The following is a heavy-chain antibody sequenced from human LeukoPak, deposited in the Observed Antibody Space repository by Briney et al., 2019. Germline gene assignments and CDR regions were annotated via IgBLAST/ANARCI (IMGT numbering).Heavy chain of an antibody. J-gene: IGHJ4*02. CDR2: ITGSGAST. D-gene: IGHD3-22*01. Sequence: TGGSLRLSCVASGFTFSNYAMNWVRQAPGKGLERVSVITGSGASTYYADSVKGRFTISRDNSKNTVFLQMNNLRAEDTAVYYCATAGGSSGSYPLIYWGQGILVTVSS. CDR1: GFTFSNYA. CDR3: ATAGGSSGSYPLIY. V-gene: IGHV3-23*01.